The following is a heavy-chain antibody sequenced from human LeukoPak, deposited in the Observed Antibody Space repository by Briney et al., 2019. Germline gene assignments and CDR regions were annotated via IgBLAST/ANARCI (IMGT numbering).Heavy chain of an antibody. CDR2: ISSSSSYI. CDR3: ARAYCGGDCYSDTIDY. CDR1: GFTFSSYS. V-gene: IGHV3-21*01. D-gene: IGHD2-21*01. Sequence: GGSLRLSCAASGFTFSSYSMNWVRQAPGKGLEWVSSISSSSSYIYYADSVKGRFTISRDNAKNSLYLQMNSLRAEDTAVYYCARAYCGGDCYSDTIDYWGRGTLVTVSS. J-gene: IGHJ4*02.